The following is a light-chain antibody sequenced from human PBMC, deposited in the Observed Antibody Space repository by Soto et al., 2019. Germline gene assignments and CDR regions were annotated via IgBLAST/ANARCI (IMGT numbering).Light chain of an antibody. CDR2: GAS. CDR1: QSVSNN. CDR3: QQYNNWPPLT. J-gene: IGKJ4*01. Sequence: EIVMTQSPATLSVSPGERANLSCRASQSVSNNLSWYQQKPGQAPRLLIYGASTRATGIPARFSGSGSGTEFTLTISSLQSEDFVVYYCQQYNNWPPLTFGGGTNVEIK. V-gene: IGKV3-15*01.